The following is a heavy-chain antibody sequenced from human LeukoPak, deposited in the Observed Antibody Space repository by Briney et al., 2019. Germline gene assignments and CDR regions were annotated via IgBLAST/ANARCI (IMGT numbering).Heavy chain of an antibody. CDR3: ATGYFDWLYNY. J-gene: IGHJ4*02. V-gene: IGHV3-11*01. Sequence: WVSYISSSGSTIYYADSVKGRFTISRDNAKNSLYLQMNSLRAEDTAVYYCATGYFDWLYNYWGQGTLVTVSS. CDR2: ISSSGSTI. D-gene: IGHD3-9*01.